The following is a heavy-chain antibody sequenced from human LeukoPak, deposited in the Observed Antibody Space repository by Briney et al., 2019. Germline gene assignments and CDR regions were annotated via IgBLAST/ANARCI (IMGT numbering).Heavy chain of an antibody. CDR2: INHSGST. J-gene: IGHJ3*02. CDR3: AKSNGYGLVDI. CDR1: GGSFSGYY. V-gene: IGHV4-34*01. D-gene: IGHD3-10*01. Sequence: SETLSLTCAVYGGSFSGYYWSWIRQPPGKGLEWIGEINHSGSTNYNPSLKGRVTISVDTSKNQFSLKLSSVTAADTAVYYCAKSNGYGLVDIWGQGTMVTVSS.